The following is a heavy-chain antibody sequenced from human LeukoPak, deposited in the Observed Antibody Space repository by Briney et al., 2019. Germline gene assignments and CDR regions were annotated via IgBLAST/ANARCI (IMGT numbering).Heavy chain of an antibody. D-gene: IGHD3-22*01. CDR2: ISGSGGST. CDR3: AKYPVVVITRDAFDI. V-gene: IGHV3-23*01. Sequence: PGGSLRLSCAASGFTVSSNYMSWVRQAPGKGLEWVSAISGSGGSTYYADSVKGRFTISRDNSKNTLYLQMNSLRAEDTAVYYCAKYPVVVITRDAFDIWGQGTMVTVSS. J-gene: IGHJ3*02. CDR1: GFTVSSNY.